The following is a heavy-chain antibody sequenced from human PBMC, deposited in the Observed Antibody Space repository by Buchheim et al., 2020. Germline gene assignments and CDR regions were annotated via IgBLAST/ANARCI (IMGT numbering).Heavy chain of an antibody. D-gene: IGHD3-16*01. CDR2: IYRSGTT. Sequence: QVQLQESGPGLVKPSGTLSLSCAVSGDSIGSSHWWTWVRQPPGKGLEWIGEIYRSGTTNYSPSLKSRVTMSAAESKNQFSLKLTSVTAADTAVYYCARGQYASGWGEIDYWGQGTL. J-gene: IGHJ4*02. CDR1: GDSIGSSHW. CDR3: ARGQYASGWGEIDY. V-gene: IGHV4-4*02.